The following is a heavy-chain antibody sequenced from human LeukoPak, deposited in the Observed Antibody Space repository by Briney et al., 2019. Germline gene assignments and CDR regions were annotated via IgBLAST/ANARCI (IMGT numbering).Heavy chain of an antibody. J-gene: IGHJ4*02. Sequence: ASVKVSCKASGYTFTSYGITWVRQAPGQGLEWMGWISAYNGNTNYAQKLQGRVTMTTDTSTTTAYMELRSLRSDDTAMYYCARVDSSGWFDYWGQGTLVTVSS. CDR2: ISAYNGNT. V-gene: IGHV1-18*01. D-gene: IGHD6-19*01. CDR1: GYTFTSYG. CDR3: ARVDSSGWFDY.